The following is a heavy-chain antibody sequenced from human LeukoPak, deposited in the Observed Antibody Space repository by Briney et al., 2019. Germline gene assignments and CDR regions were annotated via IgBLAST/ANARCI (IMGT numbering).Heavy chain of an antibody. Sequence: GGSLRLSCAASGFTFSSYGMHWVRQAPGKGLEWVAFIRYDGSNKYYADSVKGRFTISRDNSKNTLCLQMNSLRAEDTAVYYCAKDSLRFYYGSGDLDAFDIWGQGTMVTVSS. CDR3: AKDSLRFYYGSGDLDAFDI. J-gene: IGHJ3*02. V-gene: IGHV3-30*02. CDR2: IRYDGSNK. D-gene: IGHD3-10*01. CDR1: GFTFSSYG.